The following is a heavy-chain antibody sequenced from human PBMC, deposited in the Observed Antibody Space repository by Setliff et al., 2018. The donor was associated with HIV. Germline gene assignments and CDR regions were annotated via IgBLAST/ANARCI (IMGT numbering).Heavy chain of an antibody. CDR3: ARGTGSYGSDY. Sequence: TSETLSLTCTVSGGSTTSSTYYWGWIRQPPGRGLEWIGSVSYSGRTYYNPSLKSRVTISIDTSKNQFSLKLSSVTAADTAVYYCARGTGSYGSDYWSQGTLVTVSS. J-gene: IGHJ4*02. CDR2: VSYSGRT. D-gene: IGHD5-18*01. CDR1: GGSTTSSTYY. V-gene: IGHV4-39*01.